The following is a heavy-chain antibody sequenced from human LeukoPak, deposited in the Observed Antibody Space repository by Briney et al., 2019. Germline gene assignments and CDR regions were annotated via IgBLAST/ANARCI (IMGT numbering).Heavy chain of an antibody. CDR3: ASERGATQYFDY. D-gene: IGHD3-10*01. J-gene: IGHJ4*02. CDR2: IIPMLDIQ. V-gene: IGHV1-69*04. Sequence: ASVKVSCKASGGTFSSYVITWVRQAPRQGLEWMGRIIPMLDIQNYAQKFQGRVTITADKSTSTAYMELSSLRSEDTAVYYCASERGATQYFDYWGQGTLVTVSS. CDR1: GGTFSSYV.